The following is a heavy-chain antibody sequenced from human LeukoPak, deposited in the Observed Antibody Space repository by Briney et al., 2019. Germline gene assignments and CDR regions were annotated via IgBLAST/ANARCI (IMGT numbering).Heavy chain of an antibody. CDR3: ARAGAWELQASDY. Sequence: ASVKVSCKASGYTFTSYGISWVRQAPGQGLEWMGWISAYNGNTNYAQKLQGRVTMTTDTSTSTACTELRSLRSDDTAVYYCARAGAWELQASDYWGQGTLVTVSS. CDR2: ISAYNGNT. D-gene: IGHD1-26*01. V-gene: IGHV1-18*01. CDR1: GYTFTSYG. J-gene: IGHJ4*02.